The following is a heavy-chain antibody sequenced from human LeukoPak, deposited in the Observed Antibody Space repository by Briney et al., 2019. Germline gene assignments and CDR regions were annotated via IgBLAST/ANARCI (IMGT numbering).Heavy chain of an antibody. J-gene: IGHJ5*02. CDR1: GGSISSGGYY. Sequence: PSQTLSLTCTVSGGSISSGGYYWSWIRQHPGKGLEWIGYIYHSGSTYYNPSLKSRVTISVDTSKNQFSLKLSSVTAADTAVYYCAMITMVRGVGFWFDPWGQGTLVTVSS. V-gene: IGHV4-31*03. CDR2: IYHSGST. D-gene: IGHD3-10*01. CDR3: AMITMVRGVGFWFDP.